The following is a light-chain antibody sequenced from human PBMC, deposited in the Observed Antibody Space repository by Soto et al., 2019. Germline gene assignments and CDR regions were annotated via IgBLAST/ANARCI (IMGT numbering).Light chain of an antibody. CDR2: RNN. CDR1: SSNIGRNY. Sequence: QSVLTQPPSASGTPGQRVTISCSGTSSNIGRNYVYWFQQIPGTAPKLLIYRNNQRPSGVPDRFSGSKSGASASLAISGLRSEDETDYYCAVCDDSLYGLFGGGTKLTVL. V-gene: IGLV1-47*01. J-gene: IGLJ3*02. CDR3: AVCDDSLYGL.